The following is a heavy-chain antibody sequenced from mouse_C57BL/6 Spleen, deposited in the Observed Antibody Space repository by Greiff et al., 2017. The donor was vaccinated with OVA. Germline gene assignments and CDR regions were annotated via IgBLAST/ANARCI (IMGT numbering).Heavy chain of an antibody. D-gene: IGHD2-1*01. Sequence: QVQLQQPGAELVKPGASVKMSCKASGYTFTSYWITWVKQRPGQGLEWIGDIYPGSGSTNYNEKFKSKATLTVDTSSSTAYMQLSSLTSEDSAVYYCARSNYGNSWFAYWGQGTLVTVSA. CDR3: ARSNYGNSWFAY. CDR2: IYPGSGST. CDR1: GYTFTSYW. V-gene: IGHV1-55*01. J-gene: IGHJ3*01.